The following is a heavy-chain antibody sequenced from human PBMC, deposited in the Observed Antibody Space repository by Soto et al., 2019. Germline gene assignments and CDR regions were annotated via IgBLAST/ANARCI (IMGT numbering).Heavy chain of an antibody. Sequence: SETLSLTCTVSGGSISSGGYYWSWLRPHPGKGLEWIGYIYYSGSTYYNPSLKSRVTISVDTSKNQFSLKLSSVTAADTAVYYCARVVTIFGGEENWFDPWGQGTLVTVSS. J-gene: IGHJ5*02. CDR1: GGSISSGGYY. CDR3: ARVVTIFGGEENWFDP. V-gene: IGHV4-31*03. D-gene: IGHD3-3*01. CDR2: IYYSGST.